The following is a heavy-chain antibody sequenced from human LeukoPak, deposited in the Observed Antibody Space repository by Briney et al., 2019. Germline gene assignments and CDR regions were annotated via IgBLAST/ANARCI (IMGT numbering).Heavy chain of an antibody. CDR2: IIPIFGTA. J-gene: IGHJ3*02. D-gene: IGHD3-16*02. Sequence: GASVKVSCKASGGTFSSYAISWVRQAPGQGLEWMGGIIPIFGTANYAQKFQGRVTITADESTSTAYMELSSLRSEDTAVYYCARVKRPYDYVWGSYLDAFDIWGQGTMVTVSS. V-gene: IGHV1-69*13. CDR3: ARVKRPYDYVWGSYLDAFDI. CDR1: GGTFSSYA.